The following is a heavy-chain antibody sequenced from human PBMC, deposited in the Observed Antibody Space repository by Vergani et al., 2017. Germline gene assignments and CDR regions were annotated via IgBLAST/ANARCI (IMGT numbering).Heavy chain of an antibody. D-gene: IGHD1-26*01. CDR3: TSRLLGAPVES. V-gene: IGHV3-23*01. J-gene: IGHJ4*02. CDR2: NSGSGRTT. Sequence: EVHLLESGGGLVQSGGSLRLSCAASGFTFSTYAMAWVRQAPGKGLEWVSGNSGSGRTTEYADFVKGRFNISRDNSENTLYLRINSLRAADTAVYYCTSRLLGAPVESWGQGTLVIVSS. CDR1: GFTFSTYA.